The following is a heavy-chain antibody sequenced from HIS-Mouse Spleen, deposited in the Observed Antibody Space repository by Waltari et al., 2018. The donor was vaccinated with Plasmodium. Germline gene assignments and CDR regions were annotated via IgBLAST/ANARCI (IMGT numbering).Heavy chain of an antibody. J-gene: IGHJ2*01. CDR1: GGSFGGYS. Sequence: QVQLQQWGAGLLKPSETLSLTCAVYGGSFGGYSWSWIRQPHGKGLEWIGEINHSGSTNYNPSLKSRVTISVDTSKNQFSLKLSSVTAADTAVYYCARGRVLGTSSGYFDLWGRGTLVTVSS. CDR2: INHSGST. D-gene: IGHD3-10*01. V-gene: IGHV4-34*01. CDR3: ARGRVLGTSSGYFDL.